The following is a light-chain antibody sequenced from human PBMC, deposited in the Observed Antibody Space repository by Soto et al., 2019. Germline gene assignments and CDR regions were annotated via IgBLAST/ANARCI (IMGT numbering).Light chain of an antibody. J-gene: IGKJ2*01. CDR3: QQYNIHSRT. CDR2: KAS. Sequence: DIQMTQSPSTLSASVGDRVTITCRASQSISSWLAWYQQKPGKAPKLLIYKASSLESGVPSRFSGSGSGTEFTLTISSLQPDDFATYYCQQYNIHSRTFGQGTKV. CDR1: QSISSW. V-gene: IGKV1-5*03.